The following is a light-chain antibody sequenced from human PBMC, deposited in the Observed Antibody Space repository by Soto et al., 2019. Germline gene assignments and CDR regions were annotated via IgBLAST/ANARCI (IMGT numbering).Light chain of an antibody. CDR1: RRVVSSY. V-gene: IGKV3-20*01. CDR2: RAS. Sequence: QGDCASLSGTSRRVVSSYLAWYQQKPGQAPRLLVYRASNRAAGLPDRFSGSGSGTDFTLTISRLEPDDFAVYYCQQHNTSPITFGQGTRLEIK. CDR3: QQHNTSPIT. J-gene: IGKJ5*01.